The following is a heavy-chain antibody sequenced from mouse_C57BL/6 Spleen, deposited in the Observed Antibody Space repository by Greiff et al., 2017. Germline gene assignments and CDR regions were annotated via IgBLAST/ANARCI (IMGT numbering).Heavy chain of an antibody. D-gene: IGHD1-1*01. CDR1: GYTFTSYW. J-gene: IGHJ2*01. V-gene: IGHV1-61*01. CDR3: ARFSTVVATPDY. CDR2: IYPSDSET. Sequence: QVQLQQSGAELVRPGSSVKLSCKASGYTFTSYWMDWVKQRPGQGLEWIGNIYPSDSETHYNQKFKDKATLTVDKSSSTAYMQLSSLTSEDSAVYYCARFSTVVATPDYWGQGTTLTVSS.